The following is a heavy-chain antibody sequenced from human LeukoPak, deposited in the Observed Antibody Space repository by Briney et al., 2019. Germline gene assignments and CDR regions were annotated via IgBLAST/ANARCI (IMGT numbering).Heavy chain of an antibody. CDR2: ISSGGSYE. D-gene: IGHD3-10*01. J-gene: IGHJ4*02. Sequence: PGRSLRLSCAASGFTFSSYAMHWVRQAPGKGLEWVSIISSGGSYEYYADSVKCRFTISRDNSKNTLYLQLNSLRAEDTAVYYCARDSTYYYASGSSGPHYFDNWGQGTLVTVSS. CDR3: ARDSTYYYASGSSGPHYFDN. CDR1: GFTFSSYA. V-gene: IGHV3-30*01.